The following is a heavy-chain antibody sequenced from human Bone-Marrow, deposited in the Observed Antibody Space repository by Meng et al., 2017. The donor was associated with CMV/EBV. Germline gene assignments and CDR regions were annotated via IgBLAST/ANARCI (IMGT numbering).Heavy chain of an antibody. CDR3: ARDRADYSSCWYRGANSFDS. J-gene: IGHJ5*01. CDR2: ISSSSSYI. CDR1: GFNLSSYE. D-gene: IGHD6-19*01. Sequence: GESLKILCSASGFNLSSYEMNWVRQAPGKGLEWVSSISSSSSYIYYADSVKGRFTISRDNAKNSLFLQMNSLTAEDTAVYYCARDRADYSSCWYRGANSFDSWGQGTLVTVSS. V-gene: IGHV3-21*01.